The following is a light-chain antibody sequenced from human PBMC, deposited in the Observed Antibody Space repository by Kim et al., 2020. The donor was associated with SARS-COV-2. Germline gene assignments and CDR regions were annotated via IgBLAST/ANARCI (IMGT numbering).Light chain of an antibody. CDR2: QDS. CDR3: QAWDSSTVV. Sequence: SVTPGQTASITSSGDKLGNKYSCWYQQKPGQSPVLGIYQDSKRPSGIPERFSGSNSGNTATLTISGTQAMDEADYYCQAWDSSTVVFGGGTQLTVL. J-gene: IGLJ2*01. CDR1: KLGNKY. V-gene: IGLV3-1*01.